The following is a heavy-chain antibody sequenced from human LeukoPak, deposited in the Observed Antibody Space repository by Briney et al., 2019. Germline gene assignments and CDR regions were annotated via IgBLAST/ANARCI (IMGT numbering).Heavy chain of an antibody. CDR3: AKGGYGDYPGR. D-gene: IGHD4-17*01. Sequence: PGGSLRPSCEASGFPFSRFGMSWVRQAPGKGPEWVSSISVSGDTHHADSVRGRFTTARDTLKNTLYLQMNSLRADDTAIYYCAKGGYGDYPGRWGQGTLVIVSS. CDR1: GFPFSRFG. J-gene: IGHJ4*02. CDR2: ISVSGDT. V-gene: IGHV3-23*01.